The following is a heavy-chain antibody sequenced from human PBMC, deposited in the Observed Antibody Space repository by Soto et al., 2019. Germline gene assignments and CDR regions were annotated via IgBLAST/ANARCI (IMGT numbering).Heavy chain of an antibody. V-gene: IGHV3-66*01. CDR2: IDIGGNT. D-gene: IGHD2-2*01. CDR1: GFSVTSNY. Sequence: EVQVVESGGGLVQPGGSLRLSCAASGFSVTSNYMNWVRQAPGKGLEWVSIIDIGGNTYYADSVKDRFTISRDNSRNNLYLHMDSLRAEDTAVYYCARGRGSTGYLGREHYFDHWGQGTLVTVSP. J-gene: IGHJ4*02. CDR3: ARGRGSTGYLGREHYFDH.